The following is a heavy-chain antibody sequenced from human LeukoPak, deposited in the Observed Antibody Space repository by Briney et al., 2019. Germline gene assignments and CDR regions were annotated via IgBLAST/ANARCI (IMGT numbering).Heavy chain of an antibody. CDR1: GFTFSSYS. Sequence: GGSLRLSCAASGFTFSSYSMNWVREAPGKGLEWVSSISSSSSYIYYADSVKGRFTISRDNAKNSLYLQMNSLRAEDTAVYYCERDSDDSGVYFKYYFDSGGQGPLVTVSS. V-gene: IGHV3-21*01. CDR2: ISSSSSYI. J-gene: IGHJ4*02. D-gene: IGHD3-22*01. CDR3: ERDSDDSGVYFKYYFDS.